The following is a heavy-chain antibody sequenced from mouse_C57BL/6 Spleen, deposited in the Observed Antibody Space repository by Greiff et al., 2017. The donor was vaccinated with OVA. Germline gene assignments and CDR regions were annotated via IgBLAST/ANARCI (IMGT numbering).Heavy chain of an antibody. CDR3: ARGEYDEGPYAMDY. Sequence: QVQLQQPGAELVKPGASVTMSCKASGYTFTSYWITWVKQRPGQGLEWIGDIYPGSGSTNYNEKFKSKATLTVDTSSSPAYMQLSSLTSEDSAVYYCARGEYDEGPYAMDYWGQGTSVTVSS. J-gene: IGHJ4*01. CDR1: GYTFTSYW. V-gene: IGHV1-55*01. CDR2: IYPGSGST. D-gene: IGHD2-12*01.